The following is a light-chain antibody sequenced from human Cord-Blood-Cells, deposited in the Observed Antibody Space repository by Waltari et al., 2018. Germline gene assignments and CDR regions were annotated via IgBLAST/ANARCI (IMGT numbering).Light chain of an antibody. J-gene: IGKJ4*01. V-gene: IGKV3-11*01. CDR1: QSVSRY. CDR2: DAS. CDR3: QQRSNSPPLT. Sequence: NLLSQSPATLSLFPLERATLYCRASQSVSRYLAWYQQKPGQAPRLLIYDASNRATGIPARFSGSGSGTDFTLTISSLEPEDFAVYYCQQRSNSPPLTFGGGTKVEIK.